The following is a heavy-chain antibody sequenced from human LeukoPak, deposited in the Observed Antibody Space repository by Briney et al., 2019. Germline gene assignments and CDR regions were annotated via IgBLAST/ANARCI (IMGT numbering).Heavy chain of an antibody. V-gene: IGHV3-49*03. J-gene: IGHJ4*02. CDR3: TRYGSGSSYYFDY. D-gene: IGHD3-10*01. Sequence: GGSLRLSCTASGFTFGDYAMSWFRQAPGKGLEWVGFIRSKAYGGTTEYAASVKGRITISRDDSKSIAYLQMNSLKTEDTAVYYCTRYGSGSSYYFDYWGQGTLVTVSS. CDR2: IRSKAYGGTT. CDR1: GFTFGDYA.